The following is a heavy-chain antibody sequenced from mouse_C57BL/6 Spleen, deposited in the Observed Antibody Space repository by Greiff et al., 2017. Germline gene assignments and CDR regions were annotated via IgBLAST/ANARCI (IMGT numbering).Heavy chain of an antibody. CDR2: IDPSDSET. D-gene: IGHD2-2*01. CDR3: ARMRYGYDIDY. J-gene: IGHJ2*01. V-gene: IGHV1-52*01. CDR1: GYTFTSYW. Sequence: VQLQQPGAELVRPGSSVKLSCKASGYTFTSYWMHWVKQRPIQGLEWIGNIDPSDSETHYNQKFKDKATLTVDKSSSTAYMQLSSLTSEDSAVYYCARMRYGYDIDYWGQGTTLTVSS.